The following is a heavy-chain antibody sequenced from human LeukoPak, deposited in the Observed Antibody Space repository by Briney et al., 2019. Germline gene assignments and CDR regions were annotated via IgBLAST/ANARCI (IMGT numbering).Heavy chain of an antibody. D-gene: IGHD3-16*01. CDR3: ARGIGGYNYFDY. J-gene: IGHJ4*02. V-gene: IGHV4-38-2*01. Sequence: SETLSLTCAVSGYPICGGAYWAWIRPTPGKGLEGIGSLHHAGATYYNPSLQSRVAISMDASKNEFFLTMTSVTAADTAVYYCARGIGGYNYFDYWGQGTLVAVSS. CDR2: LHHAGAT. CDR1: GYPICGGAY.